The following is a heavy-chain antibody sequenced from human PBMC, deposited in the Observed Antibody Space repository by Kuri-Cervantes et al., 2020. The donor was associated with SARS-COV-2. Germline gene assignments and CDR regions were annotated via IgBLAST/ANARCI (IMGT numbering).Heavy chain of an antibody. V-gene: IGHV1-2*02. CDR1: GYTFTGYY. CDR2: INPNSGGT. Sequence: ASVKVSCKASGYTFTGYYMHWVRQAPGQGLEWMGWINPNSGGTNYAQKFQGRVTMTRDTPISTAYMELSRLRSDDTAVYYCARGGTGIFTWFDPWGQGTLVTVSS. CDR3: ARGGTGIFTWFDP. J-gene: IGHJ5*02.